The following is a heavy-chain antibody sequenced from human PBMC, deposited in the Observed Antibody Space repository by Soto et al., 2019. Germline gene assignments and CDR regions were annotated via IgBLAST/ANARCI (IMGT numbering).Heavy chain of an antibody. D-gene: IGHD3-9*01. CDR2: IWYDGSNK. V-gene: IGHV3-33*01. J-gene: IGHJ4*02. Sequence: TGGSLRLSCAASGLTFSSYGMHWVRQAPGKGLEWVAVIWYDGSNKYYADSVKGRFTISRDNSKNTLYLQMNSLRAEDTAVYYCAREGHILTGYYDYWGQGTLVTVSS. CDR1: GLTFSSYG. CDR3: AREGHILTGYYDY.